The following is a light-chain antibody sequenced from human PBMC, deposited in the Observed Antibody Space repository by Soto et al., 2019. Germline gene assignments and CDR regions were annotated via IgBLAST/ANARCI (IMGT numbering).Light chain of an antibody. V-gene: IGKV3-15*01. CDR3: QHRSIWPVS. J-gene: IGKJ5*01. CDR1: QSVGSN. CDR2: GAS. Sequence: ERVMTQSPATLSVSPGERATLSCRASQSVGSNLAWYQQKPGQAPRLLIFGASSRATGVPARFSGSGSGTEFTLTINSLQSEDFAVYYCQHRSIWPVSFGQGTRLEIK.